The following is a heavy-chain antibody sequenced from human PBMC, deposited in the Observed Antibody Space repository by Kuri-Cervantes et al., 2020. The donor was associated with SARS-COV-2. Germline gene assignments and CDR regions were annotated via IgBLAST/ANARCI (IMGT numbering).Heavy chain of an antibody. CDR1: DDSMSNGDYH. V-gene: IGHV4-61*08. CDR2: IYYSGST. D-gene: IGHD6-13*01. CDR3: ARESAAGTPYFDY. J-gene: IGHJ4*02. Sequence: GSLRLSCTVSDDSMSNGDYHWSWIRQPPGKGLEWIGYIYYSGSTNYNPSLKSRVTISVDTSKNQFSLKLSSVTAADTAVYYCARESAAGTPYFDYWGQGTLVTVSS.